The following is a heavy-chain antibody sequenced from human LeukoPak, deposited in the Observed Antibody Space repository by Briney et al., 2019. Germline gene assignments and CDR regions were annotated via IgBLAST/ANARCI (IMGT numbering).Heavy chain of an antibody. V-gene: IGHV4-39*01. J-gene: IGHJ4*02. CDR2: VHYSGST. D-gene: IGHD1-26*01. CDR1: GGSFSSTNYY. Sequence: SETLSLTCTVSGGSFSSTNYYWGWIRQPPGKGLEWIGSVHYSGSTYYNPSLKSRVTISVDTSKNQFSLKLSSVTAADTAVYYCARGVVGATFDYWGQGTLVTVSS. CDR3: ARGVVGATFDY.